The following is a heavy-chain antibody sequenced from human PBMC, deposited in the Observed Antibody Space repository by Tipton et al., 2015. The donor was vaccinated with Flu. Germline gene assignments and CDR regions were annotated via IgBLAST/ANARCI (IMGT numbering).Heavy chain of an antibody. J-gene: IGHJ4*02. D-gene: IGHD3-22*01. V-gene: IGHV1-2*06. CDR1: GYTFTGYY. CDR3: ARGGVYYGGSGYGGPFDY. CDR2: INPNSGGT. Sequence: QLVQSGPEVKKPGASVKVSCKASGYTFTGYYMHWVRQAPGQGLEGMGRINPNSGGTNYAQKFQGRVTMTRDTSISTAYMELSRLRSDDTAVYYCARGGVYYGGSGYGGPFDYWGQGTLVTVSS.